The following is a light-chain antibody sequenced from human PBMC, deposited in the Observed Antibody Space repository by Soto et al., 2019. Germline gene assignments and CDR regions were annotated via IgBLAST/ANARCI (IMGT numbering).Light chain of an antibody. CDR2: DVS. Sequence: QSALTQPRSVSGSPGQSVTISCTGTSNDVGGYNYVSWYQQHPGKAPKLMIYDVSKRPSGVPDRFSGSKSGNTPSLTISGLQAEDEADYDCCSYAGSNTLIFGGGTKLTVL. CDR1: SNDVGGYNY. V-gene: IGLV2-11*01. CDR3: CSYAGSNTLI. J-gene: IGLJ2*01.